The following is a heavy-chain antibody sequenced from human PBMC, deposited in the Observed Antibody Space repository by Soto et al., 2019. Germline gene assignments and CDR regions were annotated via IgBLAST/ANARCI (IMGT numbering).Heavy chain of an antibody. CDR3: ARGLIDWYSGSYYDYYYGMDV. D-gene: IGHD1-26*01. CDR1: GYTFTSYG. V-gene: IGHV1-18*01. J-gene: IGHJ6*02. Sequence: ASVKVSCKASGYTFTSYGISWVRQAPGQGLEWMGWISAYNGNTNYAQKLQGRVTMTTDTSTSTAYMELRSLRSDDTAVYYCARGLIDWYSGSYYDYYYGMDVWGQGTTVTVSS. CDR2: ISAYNGNT.